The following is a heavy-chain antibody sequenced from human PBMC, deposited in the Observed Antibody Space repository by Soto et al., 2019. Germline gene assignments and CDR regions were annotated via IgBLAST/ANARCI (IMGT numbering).Heavy chain of an antibody. V-gene: IGHV3-74*01. J-gene: IGHJ5*02. CDR3: ARMNGDHYNYGTLDP. D-gene: IGHD5-12*01. CDR2: INSDGSSI. Sequence: GGSLRLSCAASGFTFSSNWMHWVRQAPGKGQVWVSRINSDGSSITYADFVKGRFTISRDNAKNTLYLQMNSLRAEDTAVYYCARMNGDHYNYGTLDPWRQGTLVTVSS. CDR1: GFTFSSNW.